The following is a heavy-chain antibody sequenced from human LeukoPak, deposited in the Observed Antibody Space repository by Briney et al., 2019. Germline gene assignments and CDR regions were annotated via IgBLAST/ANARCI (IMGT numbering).Heavy chain of an antibody. CDR3: ARAVAGILLDY. Sequence: PGGSLRLSCAASGFTFDDYAMHWVRQAPGKGPEWVSGISWNSGSIGYADSVKGRFTISRDNAKNSLYLQMNSLRAEDTALYYCARAVAGILLDYWGQGTLVTVSS. V-gene: IGHV3-9*01. J-gene: IGHJ4*02. D-gene: IGHD6-19*01. CDR1: GFTFDDYA. CDR2: ISWNSGSI.